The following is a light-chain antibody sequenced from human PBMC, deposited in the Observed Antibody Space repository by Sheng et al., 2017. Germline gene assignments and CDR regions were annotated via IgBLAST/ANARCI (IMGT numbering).Light chain of an antibody. Sequence: IQMTQSPSSLSVSVGDRVTITCRASQSISSSLNWYQQKPGKAPKLLIYAASYLQSGVPSRFSGSGSGTDFALTINSLQPEDFAIYYCQQSYTFPRTFGQGTKVEVK. J-gene: IGKJ1*01. CDR3: QQSYTFPRT. CDR2: AAS. CDR1: QSISSS. V-gene: IGKV1-39*01.